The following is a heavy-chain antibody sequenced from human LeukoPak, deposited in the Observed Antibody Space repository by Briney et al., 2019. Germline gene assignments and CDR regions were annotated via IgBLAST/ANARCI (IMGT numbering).Heavy chain of an antibody. V-gene: IGHV3-74*01. J-gene: IGHJ4*02. CDR2: INRDGSST. CDR3: ARPDSSGHPTN. CDR1: GFSFNNYW. Sequence: GGSLRLSCTASGFSFNNYWMHWVRQAPGLGLVWVSRINRDGSSTNYVDSVKGRFTISRDNAKNTLYLQMDSLTAKDTAMYYCARPDSSGHPTNWGQGTLVTVSS. D-gene: IGHD3-22*01.